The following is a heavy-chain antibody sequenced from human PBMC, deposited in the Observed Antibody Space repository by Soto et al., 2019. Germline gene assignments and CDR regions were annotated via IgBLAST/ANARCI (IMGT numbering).Heavy chain of an antibody. CDR3: ARDLGLGDFWSGYYRYYYYGMDV. V-gene: IGHV3-33*01. CDR1: GFTFSSYG. D-gene: IGHD3-3*01. J-gene: IGHJ6*02. CDR2: IWYDGSNK. Sequence: VGSLRLSCAASGFTFSSYGMHWVRQAPGKGLEWVAVIWYDGSNKYYADSVKGRFTISRDNSKNTLYLQMNSLRAEDTAVYYCARDLGLGDFWSGYYRYYYYGMDVWGQGTTVTVSS.